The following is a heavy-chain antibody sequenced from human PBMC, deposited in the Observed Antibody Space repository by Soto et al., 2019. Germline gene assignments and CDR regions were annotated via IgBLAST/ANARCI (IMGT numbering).Heavy chain of an antibody. CDR1: GGTFSSYT. V-gene: IGHV1-69*04. D-gene: IGHD3-3*01. CDR2: IIPILGIA. CDR3: ARDLTIFGVGYHWFDP. Sequence: GASVKVSCKASGGTFSSYTIIWVQQAPGQGLEWMGRIIPILGIANYAQKFQGRVTITADKSTSTAYMELSSLRSEDTAVYYCARDLTIFGVGYHWFDPWGQGTLVTVSS. J-gene: IGHJ5*02.